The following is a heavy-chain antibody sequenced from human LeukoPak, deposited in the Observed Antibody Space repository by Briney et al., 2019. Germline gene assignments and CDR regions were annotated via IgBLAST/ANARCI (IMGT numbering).Heavy chain of an antibody. J-gene: IGHJ3*02. CDR1: GASIRSGDYY. D-gene: IGHD2-15*01. Sequence: SETLSLTCTVSGASIRSGDYYWSWIRQPSGKGVEWIGYIYDSGSTYYNPSLKSRITISVDTSENRFSLKLSSVTATDTAVYYCARDCSGGSCYGAFDIWGQGTMVTVSS. CDR2: IYDSGST. V-gene: IGHV4-30-4*01. CDR3: ARDCSGGSCYGAFDI.